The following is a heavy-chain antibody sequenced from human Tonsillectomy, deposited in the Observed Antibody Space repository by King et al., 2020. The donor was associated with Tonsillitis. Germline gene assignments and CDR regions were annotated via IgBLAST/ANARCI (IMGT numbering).Heavy chain of an antibody. V-gene: IGHV3-13*01. CDR3: ARAHCSSISCYKDY. CDR1: GFTFSSYD. Sequence: VQLVESGGGLVQPGGSLRLSCATSGFTFSSYDMHWARQATGKGLEWVSSIGPAGDTYYSGSVKGRFTISRENAKNSLYLQMNSLRAGDTAVYYCARAHCSSISCYKDYWGQGTLVTVSS. CDR2: IGPAGDT. D-gene: IGHD2-2*02. J-gene: IGHJ4*02.